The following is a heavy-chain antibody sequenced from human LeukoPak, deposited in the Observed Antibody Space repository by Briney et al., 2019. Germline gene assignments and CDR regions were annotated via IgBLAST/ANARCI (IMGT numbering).Heavy chain of an antibody. V-gene: IGHV1-18*01. CDR1: GYTFTTYS. CDR2: ISAYNGNT. J-gene: IGHJ4*02. Sequence: ASVKVSCKASGYTFTTYSLSWVRQAPGQGLEWMGWISAYNGNTNYAQKLQGRVTMTTDTSTSTAYMELRSLRSDDTAVYYCARGLLWFGELSTNFDYWGQGTLVTVSS. CDR3: ARGLLWFGELSTNFDY. D-gene: IGHD3-10*01.